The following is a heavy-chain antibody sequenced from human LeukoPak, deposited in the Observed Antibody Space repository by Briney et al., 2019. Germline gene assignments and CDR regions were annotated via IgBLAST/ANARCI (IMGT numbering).Heavy chain of an antibody. V-gene: IGHV1-18*04. J-gene: IGHJ4*02. D-gene: IGHD6-19*01. CDR1: GNTFTSYG. CDR3: ARSFSSGWYFDY. Sequence: ASVKVCCKASGNTFTSYGISWVRQAPGQGLEWMGWISAYTGHTDYPQKLQGRVTMTMDTSTSTTYMDLRSLRSEDTAVYYCARSFSSGWYFDYWGQGTLVTVSS. CDR2: ISAYTGHT.